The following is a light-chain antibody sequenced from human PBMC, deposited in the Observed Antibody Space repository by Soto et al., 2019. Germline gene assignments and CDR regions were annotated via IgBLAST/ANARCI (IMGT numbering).Light chain of an antibody. Sequence: QSALTQPASVSGSPGQSITISCTGTSRDIGNYNYVSWYQHHPGKAPKLMIYEVTSRPSGVSDRFSGSKSGMKASLTISGLQPEDEADYLCASYRSANTLVVFGNGTKVTVL. CDR1: SRDIGNYNY. J-gene: IGLJ1*01. CDR2: EVT. CDR3: ASYRSANTLVV. V-gene: IGLV2-14*01.